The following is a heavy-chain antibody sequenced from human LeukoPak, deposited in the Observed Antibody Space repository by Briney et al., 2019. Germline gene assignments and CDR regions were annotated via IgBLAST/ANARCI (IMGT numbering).Heavy chain of an antibody. V-gene: IGHV3-48*02. J-gene: IGHJ4*02. D-gene: IGHD3-16*01. CDR2: ISNTGTVI. CDR1: GFTFSSYS. CDR3: ARRGGHDY. Sequence: GGSLRLSCAASGFTFSSYSMNWVRQAPGKGLEWVSYISNTGTVIDYADSVKGRFTISRYNAKNSVYLQMNSLSDEDTAVYYCARRGGHDYWGQGTLVTVSS.